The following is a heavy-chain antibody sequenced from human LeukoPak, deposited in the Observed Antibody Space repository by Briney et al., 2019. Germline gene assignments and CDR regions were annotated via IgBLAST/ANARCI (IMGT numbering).Heavy chain of an antibody. D-gene: IGHD3-22*01. Sequence: ASIKVSCKASGYTFTDYYIHWVRQAPGQGLEWMGWINPNSGGTNYAQKFQGRVTMTRDTSISTAYMELSRLRSDDTAVYYCASGAGGTYYYDSSGLRLVYWGQGTLVTVSS. CDR1: GYTFTDYY. J-gene: IGHJ4*02. CDR3: ASGAGGTYYYDSSGLRLVY. V-gene: IGHV1-2*02. CDR2: INPNSGGT.